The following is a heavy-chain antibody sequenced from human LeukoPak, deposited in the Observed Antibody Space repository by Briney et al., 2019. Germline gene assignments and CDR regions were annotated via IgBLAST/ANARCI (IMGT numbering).Heavy chain of an antibody. V-gene: IGHV3-7*01. J-gene: IGHJ4*02. CDR1: GFTFRSYW. CDR2: INQDGSEK. Sequence: PGGSLRLSCAVSGFTFRSYWMSWVRQAPGTGLEWVANINQDGSEKYYVDSVKGRFTISRDNAKNSLYLQMTSLRAEDTAVYYCARDRGDENYDRTSCSDSWGQGTLVTVSS. D-gene: IGHD3-16*01. CDR3: ARDRGDENYDRTSCSDS.